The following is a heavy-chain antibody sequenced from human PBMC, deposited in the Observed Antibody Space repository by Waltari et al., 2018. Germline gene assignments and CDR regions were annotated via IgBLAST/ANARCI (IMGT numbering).Heavy chain of an antibody. V-gene: IGHV3-74*01. CDR3: GRESDSSWHVDY. D-gene: IGHD6-13*01. CDR1: GFTFSRFW. CDR2: MDSDGGGT. Sequence: VQMVESGGGFVQPGGSLRLSCAVSGFTFSRFWMHWVRQGPGKGLVWVARMDSDGGGTAYADSVKGRATIYGDNAKNILYLQLNSLRIEDTAVYYCGRESDSSWHVDYWGQGTQAIVSS. J-gene: IGHJ4*02.